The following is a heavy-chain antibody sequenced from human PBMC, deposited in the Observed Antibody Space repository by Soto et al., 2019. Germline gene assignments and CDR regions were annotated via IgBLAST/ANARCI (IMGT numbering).Heavy chain of an antibody. CDR1: GGTFSSYA. V-gene: IGHV1-69*13. Sequence: SVKVSCKASGGTFSSYAISWVRQAPGQGLEWMGGIIPIFGTANYAQKFQGRVTITADESTSTAYMELSSLRSEDTAVYYCARSHYGDYVSWTNQGKLYYYYGMDVWGQGTTVTVSS. CDR3: ARSHYGDYVSWTNQGKLYYYYGMDV. D-gene: IGHD4-17*01. CDR2: IIPIFGTA. J-gene: IGHJ6*02.